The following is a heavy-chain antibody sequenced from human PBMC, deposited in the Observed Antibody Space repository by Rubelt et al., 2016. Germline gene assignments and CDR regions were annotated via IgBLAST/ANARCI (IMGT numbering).Heavy chain of an antibody. V-gene: IGHV3-30*18. CDR3: AKDWWTDTAMDY. Sequence: QVHLVESGGGVVQPGRSLRLSCAASGFTFNNYAMHWVRQAPGKGLEWVAVISYDGSNKYYADSVKGRFTLSRDNSKNTLYLQMKSLRAEETAVYYCAKDWWTDTAMDYWGQGTLVTVSS. J-gene: IGHJ4*02. D-gene: IGHD5-18*01. CDR2: ISYDGSNK. CDR1: GFTFNNYA.